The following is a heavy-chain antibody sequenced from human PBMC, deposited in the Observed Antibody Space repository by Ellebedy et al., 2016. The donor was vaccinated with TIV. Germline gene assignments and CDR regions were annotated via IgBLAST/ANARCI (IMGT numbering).Heavy chain of an antibody. J-gene: IGHJ6*02. CDR2: IDYSGST. V-gene: IGHV4-59*01. Sequence: MPSETLSLTCPVSGGSISSYYWSWIRQPPGKGLEWIGYIDYSGSTNYNSSLKSRVTISVDTSKNQLSLKLSSVTAADTAVYYCAREGYCSGGSCYSDYGMDVWGQGTTVTVSS. CDR3: AREGYCSGGSCYSDYGMDV. CDR1: GGSISSYY. D-gene: IGHD2-15*01.